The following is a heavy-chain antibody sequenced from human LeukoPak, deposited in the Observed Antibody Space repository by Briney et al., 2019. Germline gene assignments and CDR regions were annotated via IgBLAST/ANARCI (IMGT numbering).Heavy chain of an antibody. Sequence: PSETLSLTCTVSGGSISRSTYYWGWIRQPPGKELEWIGSIYYSGSTYYNPSLKNRVTISVDTSENHFSLNLTSMTAADTAVYYCAREDDYVWGSHRYTGGNIDYWGQGTLVTVSA. CDR1: GGSISRSTYY. CDR3: AREDDYVWGSHRYTGGNIDY. CDR2: IYYSGST. J-gene: IGHJ4*02. V-gene: IGHV4-39*07. D-gene: IGHD3-16*02.